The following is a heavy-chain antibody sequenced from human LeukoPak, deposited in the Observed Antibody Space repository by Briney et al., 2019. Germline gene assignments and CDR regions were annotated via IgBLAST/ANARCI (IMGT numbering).Heavy chain of an antibody. CDR3: ARDHRDLRFGDVEDAFDI. D-gene: IGHD3-10*01. CDR1: GYTFTTYG. Sequence: ASVKVSCKSSGYTFTTYGITWVRQAPGQGLEWMGWISTDNGDTNYAQKLQGRVTMTTDTSTSTAYMELRSLRSDDTAVYYCARDHRDLRFGDVEDAFDIWGQGTMVTVSS. V-gene: IGHV1-18*01. J-gene: IGHJ3*02. CDR2: ISTDNGDT.